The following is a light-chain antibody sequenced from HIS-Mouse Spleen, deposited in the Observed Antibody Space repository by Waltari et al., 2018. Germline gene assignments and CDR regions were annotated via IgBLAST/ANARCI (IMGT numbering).Light chain of an antibody. CDR1: SSDVGMYNY. V-gene: IGLV2-11*02. J-gene: IGLJ2*01. Sequence: QSALTQPRSLSGSPGQSFTISCTCTSSDVGMYNYVPWYQQHQGKAPKRMSDDVSKRPSGVPDRFAGSKSGNTASLTISGLQAEDEADYYCCSYAGSYTLVFGGGTKLTVL. CDR2: DVS. CDR3: CSYAGSYTLV.